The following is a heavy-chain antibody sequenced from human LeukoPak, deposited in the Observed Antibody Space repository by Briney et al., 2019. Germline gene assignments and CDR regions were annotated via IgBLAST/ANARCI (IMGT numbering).Heavy chain of an antibody. Sequence: PGGSLRLSCAASGFTFSSYWMSWVRQAPGKGLEWVANIKQDGSEKYYVDSVKGRFTVSRDNAKNSLYLQMNSLRAEDTAVYYCASRGAAVAGTWGGCFNYWGQGTLVTVSS. D-gene: IGHD6-19*01. V-gene: IGHV3-7*01. J-gene: IGHJ4*02. CDR3: ASRGAAVAGTWGGCFNY. CDR2: IKQDGSEK. CDR1: GFTFSSYW.